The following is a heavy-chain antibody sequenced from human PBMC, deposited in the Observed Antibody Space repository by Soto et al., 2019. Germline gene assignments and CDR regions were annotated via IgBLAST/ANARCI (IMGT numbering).Heavy chain of an antibody. V-gene: IGHV3-21*01. CDR1: GFTFGAYS. J-gene: IGHJ4*02. D-gene: IGHD7-27*01. CDR2: INPSGTDI. CDR3: ARDCLTGDPREAFDC. Sequence: GGSLRLSCAASGFTFGAYSLSWVRQAPGKGLEWVSSINPSGTDIHYADSVEGRFTISRDNARSSLYLQMISLRVDDTAVYYCARDCLTGDPREAFDCWGQGTLVTVSS.